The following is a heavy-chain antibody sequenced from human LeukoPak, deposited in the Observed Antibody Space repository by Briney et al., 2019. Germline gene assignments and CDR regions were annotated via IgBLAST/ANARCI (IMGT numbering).Heavy chain of an antibody. CDR3: AKDSDHGGSGWYWGYYFDC. CDR1: GFTFSNYA. J-gene: IGHJ4*02. V-gene: IGHV3-23*01. CDR2: ISGSGGST. Sequence: GGSLRLSCAVSGFTFSNYAMSWVRQAPRKGLEWVSTISGSGGSTYYADSVKGRFTISRDNSKNTLYLQMNNLKAEDTAVYYCAKDSDHGGSGWYWGYYFDCWGQGALVTVSS. D-gene: IGHD6-19*01.